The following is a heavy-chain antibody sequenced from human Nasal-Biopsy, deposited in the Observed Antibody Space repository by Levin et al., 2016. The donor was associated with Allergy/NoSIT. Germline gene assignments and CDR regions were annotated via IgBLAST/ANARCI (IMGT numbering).Heavy chain of an antibody. J-gene: IGHJ4*02. CDR1: GMTFSSFT. D-gene: IGHD3-3*01. V-gene: IGHV3-23*01. CDR3: GKERRITVSGAGIGN. CDR2: IAGNGGSP. Sequence: GESLKISCAASGMTFSSFTMGWVRQAAGKGLEYVSVIAGNGGSPHHADFVKGRFTISRDNSKNILYLQMNSLRVEDTAVYYCGKERRITVSGAGIGNWGQGTLVTVSS.